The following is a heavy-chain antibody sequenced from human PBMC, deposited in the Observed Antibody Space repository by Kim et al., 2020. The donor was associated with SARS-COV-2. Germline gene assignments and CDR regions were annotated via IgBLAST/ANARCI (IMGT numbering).Heavy chain of an antibody. Sequence: GDSVYYADSVKGRFTITRDTAKNSLYLQMNSLRADDTAVYYCARIYDGGDYWGQGTLVTVSS. CDR2: GDSV. CDR3: ARIYDGGDY. V-gene: IGHV3-11*01. D-gene: IGHD5-12*01. J-gene: IGHJ4*02.